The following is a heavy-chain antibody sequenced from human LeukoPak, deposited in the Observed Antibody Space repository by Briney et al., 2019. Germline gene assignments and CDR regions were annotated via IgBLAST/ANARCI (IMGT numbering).Heavy chain of an antibody. CDR1: GGSFSGYY. J-gene: IGHJ4*02. V-gene: IGHV4-34*01. CDR3: VSYCSSTSCYRGYFDY. Sequence: SETLSLTCAVYGGSFSGYYWSWIRQPPGKGLEWIGEINHSGSTNYNPSLKSRVTISVDTSKNQFSLKPSSVTAADTAVYYCVSYCSSTSCYRGYFDYWGQGTLVTVSS. CDR2: INHSGST. D-gene: IGHD2-2*01.